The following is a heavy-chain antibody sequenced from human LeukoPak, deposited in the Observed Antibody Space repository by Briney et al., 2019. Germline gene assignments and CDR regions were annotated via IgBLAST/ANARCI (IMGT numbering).Heavy chain of an antibody. CDR2: IWYDGSNK. Sequence: GGSLRLSCAASGFTFSSYGMHWVRQAPGKGLEWVAVIWYDGSNKYYADSVEGRFTISRDNSKNTLYLQMNSLRAEDTAVYYCARDSCSGGSCFLDPWGQGTLVTVSS. CDR3: ARDSCSGGSCFLDP. CDR1: GFTFSSYG. D-gene: IGHD2-15*01. J-gene: IGHJ5*02. V-gene: IGHV3-33*01.